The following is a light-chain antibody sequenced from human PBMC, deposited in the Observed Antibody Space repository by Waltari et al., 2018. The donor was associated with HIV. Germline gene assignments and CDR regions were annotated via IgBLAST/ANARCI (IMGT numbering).Light chain of an antibody. CDR2: WAS. J-gene: IGKJ1*01. CDR3: QQYYSNPRT. CDR1: QSVLKRSNRSKTY. Sequence: DIVMIQSPDSLAVSLGERATINCTSSQSVLKRSNRSKTYLAWYKQEVGQPPMLLIYWASVRASGVPERFSGSGSGTDFTLTINSLQSEDVAVYYCQQYYSNPRTFGRGTKVEV. V-gene: IGKV4-1*01.